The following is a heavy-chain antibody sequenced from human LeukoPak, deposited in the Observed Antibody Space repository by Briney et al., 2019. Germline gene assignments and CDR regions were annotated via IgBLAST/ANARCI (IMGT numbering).Heavy chain of an antibody. CDR3: ARDLKNSRSSAFDI. V-gene: IGHV4-31*11. CDR1: GGSFSGYY. J-gene: IGHJ3*02. Sequence: PSETLSLTCAVYGGSFSGYYWSWIRQHPGKGLEWIGYIYYSGSTYYNPSLKSRVTISVDTSKNQFSLKLSSVTAADTAVYYCARDLKNSRSSAFDIWGQGTMVTVSS. CDR2: IYYSGST. D-gene: IGHD4-23*01.